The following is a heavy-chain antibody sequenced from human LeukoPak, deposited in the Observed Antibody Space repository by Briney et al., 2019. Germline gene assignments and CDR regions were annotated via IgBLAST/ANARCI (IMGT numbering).Heavy chain of an antibody. Sequence: ASVKVSCKASGYTFSNYGIAWVRQAPGQGLEWMGWISVHNGNTNYAQMLQGRVTMTTDTSTSTAYMELRSLRYDDTAVYYCARASRFCSGSTCLDYWGQGTLVTVSS. CDR2: ISVHNGNT. D-gene: IGHD2-2*01. CDR3: ARASRFCSGSTCLDY. V-gene: IGHV1-18*01. J-gene: IGHJ4*02. CDR1: GYTFSNYG.